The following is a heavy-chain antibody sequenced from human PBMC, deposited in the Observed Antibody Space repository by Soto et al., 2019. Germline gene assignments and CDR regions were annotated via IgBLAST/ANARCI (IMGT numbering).Heavy chain of an antibody. D-gene: IGHD3-10*01. Sequence: QVPLVQSGAEVKKPGASVKVSCKASGYTFTSYDINWVRQATGQGLEWMGWMNPNSGNTGYAQKFQGIGTMTRNTSISTAYMELSSLRSEDTAVYYCASYNVGWGFSAFDYWGQGTLGTVSS. J-gene: IGHJ4*02. V-gene: IGHV1-8*01. CDR3: ASYNVGWGFSAFDY. CDR1: GYTFTSYD. CDR2: MNPNSGNT.